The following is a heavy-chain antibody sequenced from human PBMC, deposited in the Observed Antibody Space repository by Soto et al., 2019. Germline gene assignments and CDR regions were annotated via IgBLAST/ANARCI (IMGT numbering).Heavy chain of an antibody. CDR1: GGSFSGYY. V-gene: IGHV4-34*01. Sequence: PSETLSLTCAVYGGSFSGYYWSWIRQPPGQGLEWIGEINHSGSTSYNPSLKSRVTISVDTSKNQFSLKLNSVTAADTSMYYCARGHCSGGGCYRRFDPWGQGTLVTVSS. D-gene: IGHD2-15*01. CDR3: ARGHCSGGGCYRRFDP. J-gene: IGHJ5*02. CDR2: INHSGST.